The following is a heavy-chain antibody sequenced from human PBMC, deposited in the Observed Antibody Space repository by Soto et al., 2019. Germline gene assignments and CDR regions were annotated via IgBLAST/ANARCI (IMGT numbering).Heavy chain of an antibody. CDR3: ARGGGVKAP. J-gene: IGHJ5*02. D-gene: IGHD3-16*01. V-gene: IGHV1-69*13. Sequence: SVKVYCKGSGETFSSYAISRVRQAPGQGLEWMGGIIPIFGTANYAQKFQGRVTITADESTSTAYMELSSLSSEDTAVYCSARGGGVKAPLGQGTLVTVSS. CDR1: GETFSSYA. CDR2: IIPIFGTA.